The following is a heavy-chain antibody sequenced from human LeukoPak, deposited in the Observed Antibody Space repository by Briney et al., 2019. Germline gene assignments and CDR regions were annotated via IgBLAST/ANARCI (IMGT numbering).Heavy chain of an antibody. Sequence: GGSLRLSCAASGFTFYYNAMTWVRQAPGKGLEWVSTISGSGGSTYYGDSVKGRFTISRDNSKNTLYLQMSSLRADDTAVYYCAQDSPLFGEPQDYWGQGTLVTVSS. CDR2: ISGSGGST. V-gene: IGHV3-23*01. CDR1: GFTFYYNA. D-gene: IGHD3-10*01. CDR3: AQDSPLFGEPQDY. J-gene: IGHJ4*02.